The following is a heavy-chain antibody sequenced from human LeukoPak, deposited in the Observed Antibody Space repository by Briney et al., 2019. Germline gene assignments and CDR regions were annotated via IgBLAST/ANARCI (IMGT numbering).Heavy chain of an antibody. J-gene: IGHJ3*02. V-gene: IGHV2-5*01. CDR3: AHRLTYYYDSSAYYHDAFDI. Sequence: ESGPTLVNPTQPLTLTCTFSGLSLSTSGVGVGWIRQPPGKALEWLALTYWNDDKRYSPSLKSGLTITKDTSKSQVVLTMTNVDPVDTATYYCAHRLTYYYDSSAYYHDAFDIWGQGTMVTVSP. CDR2: TYWNDDK. D-gene: IGHD3-22*01. CDR1: GLSLSTSGVG.